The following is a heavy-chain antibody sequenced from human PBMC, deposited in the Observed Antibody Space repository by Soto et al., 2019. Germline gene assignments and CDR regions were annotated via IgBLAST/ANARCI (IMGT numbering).Heavy chain of an antibody. D-gene: IGHD6-13*01. Sequence: ASVKVSCKVSGYTLTELSMHWVRQAPGKGLEWMGGFDPEDGETIYAQKFQGRVTMTEDTSTDTAYMELSSLRSEDTAVYYCATQSTSSWNNYYYGMDVWGQGTTVTVSS. CDR2: FDPEDGET. CDR1: GYTLTELS. CDR3: ATQSTSSWNNYYYGMDV. V-gene: IGHV1-24*01. J-gene: IGHJ6*02.